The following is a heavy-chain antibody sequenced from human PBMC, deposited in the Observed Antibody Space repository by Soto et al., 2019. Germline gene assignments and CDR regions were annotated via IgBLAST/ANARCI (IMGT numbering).Heavy chain of an antibody. J-gene: IGHJ5*02. CDR1: VGSISMSKW. CDR2: IYHSGST. V-gene: IGHV4-4*02. D-gene: IGHD3-3*01. CDR3: ARGRGDTIFGVVIIGGSWFDP. Sequence: PAETRCLTCVVPVGSISMSKWWSWCRQPPVKGLQGIGEIYHSGSTNYNPPLKSRVTISVDKSKNQFSLKLSSVTAADTAVYYCARGRGDTIFGVVIIGGSWFDPWRKGTLVTVSS.